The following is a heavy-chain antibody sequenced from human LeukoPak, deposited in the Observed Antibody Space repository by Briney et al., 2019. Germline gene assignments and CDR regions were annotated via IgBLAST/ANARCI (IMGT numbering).Heavy chain of an antibody. J-gene: IGHJ4*02. D-gene: IGHD6-19*01. CDR1: GFTFSSYA. CDR3: AKDTGSRAVAGTRFDY. V-gene: IGHV3-23*01. CDR2: ISGSGGST. Sequence: GGSLRLSCAASGFTFSSYAMTWVRQAPGKGLEWVSTISGSGGSTYYADSVEGRFTISRDNSKNTLYLQMNNLRAEDTAVYYCAKDTGSRAVAGTRFDYWGQGTLVTVSS.